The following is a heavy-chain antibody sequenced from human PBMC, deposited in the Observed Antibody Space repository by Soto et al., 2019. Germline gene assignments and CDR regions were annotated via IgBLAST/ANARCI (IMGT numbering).Heavy chain of an antibody. Sequence: QITLKESGPTLVKPTQTLTLTCTFSGFSLSASGVGVGWIRQPPGKALEWLAIIYWDDAKHYSPSLKSSLTITQTTAKTPLLLNMTNMDPVDTATYSCAHKGGGDRILDYWGQGTLVTVSS. CDR2: IYWDDAK. CDR1: GFSLSASGVG. CDR3: AHKGGGDRILDY. D-gene: IGHD3-16*01. J-gene: IGHJ4*02. V-gene: IGHV2-5*02.